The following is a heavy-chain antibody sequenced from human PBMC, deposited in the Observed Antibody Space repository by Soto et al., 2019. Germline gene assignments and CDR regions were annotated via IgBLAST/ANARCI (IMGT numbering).Heavy chain of an antibody. CDR2: ISGSGGST. Sequence: PGGFLRLSCAASGFTFSSYAMSWVRQAPGKGLEWVSAISGSGGSTYYADSVKGRFTISRDNSKNTLYLQMNSLRAEDTAVYYCARLWFGELFSGFDYWGQGTLVTVSS. CDR3: ARLWFGELFSGFDY. J-gene: IGHJ4*02. V-gene: IGHV3-23*01. CDR1: GFTFSSYA. D-gene: IGHD3-10*01.